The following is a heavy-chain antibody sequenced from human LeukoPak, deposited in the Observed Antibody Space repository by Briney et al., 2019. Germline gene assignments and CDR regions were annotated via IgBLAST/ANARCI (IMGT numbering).Heavy chain of an antibody. CDR1: GGTFSSYA. CDR3: ARVGITGTGDWFDP. V-gene: IGHV1-69*13. Sequence: ASVKVSCKASGGTFSSYAISWVRQAPGQGLEWMGGIIPIFGTANYAQKFQGRVTITADESTSTAYMELSSLRSDDTAVYYCARVGITGTGDWFDPWGQGTLVTVSS. CDR2: IIPIFGTA. J-gene: IGHJ5*02. D-gene: IGHD1-20*01.